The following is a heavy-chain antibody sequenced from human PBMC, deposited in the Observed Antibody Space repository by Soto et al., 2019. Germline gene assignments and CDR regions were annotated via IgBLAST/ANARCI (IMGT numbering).Heavy chain of an antibody. CDR1: GGSVSSGSYY. D-gene: IGHD2-2*01. V-gene: IGHV4-61*01. CDR2: IYYSGST. J-gene: IGHJ4*02. Sequence: SETLSLTCTVSGGSVSSGSYYWSWIRQPPGKGLEWIGYIYYSGSTNYNPSLKSRVTISVDTSKNQFSLKLSSVTAADTAVYYCAGYCSSTSCPTYFDYWGQGTLVTVS. CDR3: AGYCSSTSCPTYFDY.